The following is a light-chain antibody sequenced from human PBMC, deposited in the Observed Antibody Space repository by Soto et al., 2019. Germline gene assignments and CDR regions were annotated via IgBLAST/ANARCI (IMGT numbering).Light chain of an antibody. CDR2: DAS. CDR3: QQYNSYST. Sequence: DIQMTQSPSTLFAYDGDRLTITYRVSQSISSWLAQYQQTPGKAPKLLIYDASSFESGVPSRFSGSGSGTEFTLTISSLQHDDFATDYYQQYNSYSTFGPGTKVDN. CDR1: QSISSW. V-gene: IGKV1-5*01. J-gene: IGKJ3*01.